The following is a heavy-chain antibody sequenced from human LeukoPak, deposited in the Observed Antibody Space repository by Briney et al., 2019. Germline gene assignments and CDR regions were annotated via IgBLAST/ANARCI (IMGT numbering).Heavy chain of an antibody. D-gene: IGHD3-3*02. J-gene: IGHJ6*03. CDR3: ARDHFWSGYYKQDYYYYYMDV. CDR2: IYYSGST. V-gene: IGHV4-59*01. CDR1: GGSISSYY. Sequence: PSETLSLTCTVSGGSISSYYWSWMRQPPGKGLEWIGYIYYSGSTNYNPSLKSRVTISVDTSKNQFSLKLSSVTAADTAVYYCARDHFWSGYYKQDYYYYYMDVWGKGTTVTVSS.